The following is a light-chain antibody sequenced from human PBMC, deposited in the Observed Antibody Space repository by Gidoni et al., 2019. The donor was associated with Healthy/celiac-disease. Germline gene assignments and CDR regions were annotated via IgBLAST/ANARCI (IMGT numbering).Light chain of an antibody. CDR2: DVS. CDR3: SSYTSSSTLRWV. CDR1: SSDVGGYNY. V-gene: IGLV2-14*03. Sequence: HSALTHPASVSGSPGQSITISCTGTSSDVGGYNYVSWYQQHPGKAPKLMIYDVSNRSSGVSNRFSGSKSGNTASLTISGLQAEDEADYYCSSYTSSSTLRWVFGGGTKLTVL. J-gene: IGLJ3*02.